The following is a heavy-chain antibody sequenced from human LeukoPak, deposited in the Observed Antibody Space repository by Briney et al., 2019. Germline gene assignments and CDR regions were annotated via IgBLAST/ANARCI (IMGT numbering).Heavy chain of an antibody. J-gene: IGHJ4*02. CDR3: ARINGYNWDY. Sequence: GSLRLSCAASGFTFSSYAMSWIRQPPGNGLEWIGYIYYSGSTNYNPSLKSRVTISVDTSKNQFSLKLSSVTAADTAVYYCARINGYNWDYWGQGTLVTVSS. V-gene: IGHV4-59*08. D-gene: IGHD5-24*01. CDR1: GFTFSSYA. CDR2: IYYSGST.